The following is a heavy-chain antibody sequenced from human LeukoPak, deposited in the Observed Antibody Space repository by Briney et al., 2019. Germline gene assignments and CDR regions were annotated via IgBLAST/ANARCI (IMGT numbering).Heavy chain of an antibody. CDR3: AAGSSVDY. Sequence: GGSLRLSCAASGFTFSSFWMNWVRQAPGKGLEWVANIKQDGSEKYYVDSVKGRFTISRDNAEKSLYPQMNSLRLEDTAVYYCAAGSSVDYWGQGTLVTVSS. J-gene: IGHJ4*02. V-gene: IGHV3-7*02. CDR1: GFTFSSFW. CDR2: IKQDGSEK. D-gene: IGHD3-10*01.